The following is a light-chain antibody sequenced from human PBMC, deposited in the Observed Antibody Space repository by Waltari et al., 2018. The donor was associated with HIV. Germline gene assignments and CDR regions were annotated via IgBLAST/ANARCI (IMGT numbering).Light chain of an antibody. Sequence: QSVLTQPPSASATPGQGVGISCSGSRSNIGTNTVNWYQHLPGTAPKLLIYSNDQRPSGVPDRISGSKSGTSASLAISGLQSEDEADYYCAVWDDSLNGVVFGGGTKLT. CDR1: RSNIGTNT. CDR2: SND. CDR3: AVWDDSLNGVV. V-gene: IGLV1-44*01. J-gene: IGLJ2*01.